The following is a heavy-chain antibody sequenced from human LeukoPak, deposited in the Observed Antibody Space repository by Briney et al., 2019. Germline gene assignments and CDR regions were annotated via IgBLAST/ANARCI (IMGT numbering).Heavy chain of an antibody. CDR2: IRFDGSKI. V-gene: IGHV3-30*02. CDR3: AKDRLHFTNPLHFDY. D-gene: IGHD2-2*01. Sequence: GGSLRLSWAASGFTFSSYWMSWVRQAPGQGLESVAFIRFDGSKIHYADSVRGRFIISRDNSKNTLYLQMDSLRIEDSALYYCAKDRLHFTNPLHFDYWGQGTLVTVS. J-gene: IGHJ4*02. CDR1: GFTFSSYW.